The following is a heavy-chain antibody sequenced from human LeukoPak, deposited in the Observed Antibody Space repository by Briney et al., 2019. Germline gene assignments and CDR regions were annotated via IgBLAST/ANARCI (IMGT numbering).Heavy chain of an antibody. CDR3: ARYYDFWSGYWSTDYYYYMDV. V-gene: IGHV3-48*01. J-gene: IGHJ6*03. D-gene: IGHD3-3*01. Sequence: GGSLGLSCAASGFTFSSFRMNWAGRAPGKGLGGVSYISSSGSTIYYADSVKGRFTISRDNAKNSLYLQMNSLRAEDTAVYYCARYYDFWSGYWSTDYYYYMDVWGKGTTVTVSS. CDR2: ISSSGSTI. CDR1: GFTFSSFR.